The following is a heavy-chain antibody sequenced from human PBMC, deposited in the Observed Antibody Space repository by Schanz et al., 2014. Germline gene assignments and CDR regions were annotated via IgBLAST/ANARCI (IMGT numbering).Heavy chain of an antibody. D-gene: IGHD2-2*01. J-gene: IGHJ4*02. V-gene: IGHV3-23*01. CDR2: ISGSGGYT. CDR1: GFTFSTYS. CDR3: ARDSPYCSSISCHFDY. Sequence: EVLLLDSGGGLIQPGGSLRLSCAASGFTFSTYSMTWVRQAPGKGLEWVSTISGSGGYTYYADSVKGRFTISRDNAKNALYLQMNSLRAEDTAVYYCARDSPYCSSISCHFDYWGQGTLVTVSS.